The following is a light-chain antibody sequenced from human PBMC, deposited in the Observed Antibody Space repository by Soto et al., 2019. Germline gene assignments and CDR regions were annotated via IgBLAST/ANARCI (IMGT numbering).Light chain of an antibody. J-gene: IGLJ1*01. Sequence: QSVLTQPPSASGTPGQRVTISCSGSSSNIGSNYVYWYQQLPGTAPKLLIYRNNQRPSGVPDRFSGSKSGTSASLAISGLRCEDEADYYCAAWDDSLSGLYVVGTGTKLTVL. CDR3: AAWDDSLSGLYV. CDR2: RNN. V-gene: IGLV1-47*01. CDR1: SSNIGSNY.